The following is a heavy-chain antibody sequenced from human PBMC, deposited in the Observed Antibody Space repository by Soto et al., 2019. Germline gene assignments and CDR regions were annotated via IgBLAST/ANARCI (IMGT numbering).Heavy chain of an antibody. CDR1: GYTFTGYY. CDR2: INPNSGGT. CDR3: ARGSLTEYYYYGMDV. J-gene: IGHJ6*02. V-gene: IGHV1-2*04. Sequence: SVKVDCKAAGYTFTGYYIHWLLQDPRQGLEWMGWINPNSGGTNYAQKFQGWVTMTRDTSISTAYMELSRLRSDDTAVYYCARGSLTEYYYYGMDVWGQGTTVTVSS.